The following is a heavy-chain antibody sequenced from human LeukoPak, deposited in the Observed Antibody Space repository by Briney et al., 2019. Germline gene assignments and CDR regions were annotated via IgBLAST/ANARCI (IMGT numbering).Heavy chain of an antibody. V-gene: IGHV4-59*01. CDR3: ARAPYGSGSPPNWFDP. CDR2: IYYSGST. D-gene: IGHD3-10*01. CDR1: GGSISSYY. Sequence: SETLSLTCTVSGGSISSYYWSWIRQPPGKGLEWIGYIYYSGSTNYNPSLKSRVTISVDTSKNQFSLKLSSVTAADTAVYYCARAPYGSGSPPNWFDPWGQGTLVTVSS. J-gene: IGHJ5*02.